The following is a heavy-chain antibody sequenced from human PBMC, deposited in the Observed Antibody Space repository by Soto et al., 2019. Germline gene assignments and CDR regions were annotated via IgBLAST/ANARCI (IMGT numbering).Heavy chain of an antibody. V-gene: IGHV1-69*06. Sequence: QVHLVQSGTEVKKPGSSVKVSCKTSGDTFSNYAISWVRQAPGQGLEWMGGIIPLFDSASYAQRSHDRVTITADKFTSTAYMELRSLTSEETAIYYCAASTFQSGVTGYFHLGFWGQGTLVTVSS. J-gene: IGHJ4*02. D-gene: IGHD3-9*01. CDR3: AASTFQSGVTGYFHLGF. CDR2: IIPLFDSA. CDR1: GDTFSNYA.